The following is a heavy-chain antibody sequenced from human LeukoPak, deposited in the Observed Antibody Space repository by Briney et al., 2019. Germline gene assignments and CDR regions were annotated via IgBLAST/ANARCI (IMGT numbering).Heavy chain of an antibody. D-gene: IGHD6-6*01. CDR1: GGSISSGGYS. CDR2: IYHSGST. J-gene: IGHJ4*02. V-gene: IGHV4-30-2*01. Sequence: PSQTLSLTCAVSGGSISSGGYSWSWIRQPPGKGLEWIGYIYHSGSTYYNPSLKSRVTISVDRSKNQFSLKLSSVTAADTAVYYCARHVASTHRGRVAARQEFDYWGQGTLVTVSS. CDR3: ARHVASTHRGRVAARQEFDY.